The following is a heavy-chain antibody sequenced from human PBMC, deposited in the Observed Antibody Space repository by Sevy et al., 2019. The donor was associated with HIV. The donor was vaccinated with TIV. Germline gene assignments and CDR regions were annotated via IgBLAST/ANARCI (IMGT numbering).Heavy chain of an antibody. Sequence: ASVKVSCKASGFTFSSSAVQWVRQTRGQRLEWIGWIVVGSDVTDYAQTFQERVTITRDMSTDTVYMELSNLRSEDTAVYYCVAEDMTRFGGPLRVFDIWGLGPAVTVSS. CDR3: VAEDMTRFGGPLRVFDI. V-gene: IGHV1-58*01. CDR1: GFTFSSSA. J-gene: IGHJ3*02. CDR2: IVVGSDVT. D-gene: IGHD3-16*01.